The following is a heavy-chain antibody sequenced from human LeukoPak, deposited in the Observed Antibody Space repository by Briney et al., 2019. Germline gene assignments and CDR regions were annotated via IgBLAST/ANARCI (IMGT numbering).Heavy chain of an antibody. CDR1: GHTHPELP. D-gene: IGHD3-3*01. V-gene: IGHV1-24*01. J-gene: IGHJ6*03. CDR3: AAFDDSWSGYFSSSLYYYYVDV. CDR2: FDPQDDDT. Sequence: ASVTVSRQVSGHTHPELPMHWLRPAAGKGLEWMGSFDPQDDDTIYLRKLMGRVILTADTSNNTSFMSLTDLRSKDTDAYYFAAFDDSWSGYFSSSLYYYYVDVWGGGTTVTVSS.